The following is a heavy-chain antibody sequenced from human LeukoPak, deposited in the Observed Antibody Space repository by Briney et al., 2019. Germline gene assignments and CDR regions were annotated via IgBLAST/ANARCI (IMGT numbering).Heavy chain of an antibody. CDR3: ASPLLDWFNDY. D-gene: IGHD3-9*01. Sequence: GGSLRLSCAASGFTFSSYSMNWVHQAPGKGLEWVSSISSSSSYIYYADSVKGRFTISRDNAKNSLYLQMNSLRAEDTAVYYCASPLLDWFNDYWGQGTLVTVSS. CDR1: GFTFSSYS. J-gene: IGHJ4*02. V-gene: IGHV3-21*01. CDR2: ISSSSSYI.